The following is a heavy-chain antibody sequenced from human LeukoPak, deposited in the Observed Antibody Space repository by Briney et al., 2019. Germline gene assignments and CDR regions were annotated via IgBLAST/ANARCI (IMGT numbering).Heavy chain of an antibody. Sequence: GGSLRLSCAASGFTVSSYSMNWVRQAPGKGLEWVSSISSSSSYIYFADSVKGRFTISRDNAKNSLYLQMNSLRAEDTAVYYCARVPPVTALPDYWGQGTLVTVSS. J-gene: IGHJ4*02. V-gene: IGHV3-21*01. CDR2: ISSSSSYI. CDR1: GFTVSSYS. CDR3: ARVPPVTALPDY. D-gene: IGHD2-21*02.